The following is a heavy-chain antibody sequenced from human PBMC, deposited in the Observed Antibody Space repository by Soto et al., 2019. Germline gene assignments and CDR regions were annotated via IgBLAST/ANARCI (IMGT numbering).Heavy chain of an antibody. CDR2: ISDSGGTT. CDR1: GFTFSSYA. V-gene: IGHV3-23*01. CDR3: AKDYRSTVTTQQYNWFDP. Sequence: EVQLLESGGDLVQPGGSLRLSCAASGFTFSSYAMTLVRQAPGKGLEWVSDISDSGGTTYYADSVKGRFTISRDNSKNKLYLQMNSLRAEDTAVYYCAKDYRSTVTTQQYNWFDPWGQGTLVTVSS. J-gene: IGHJ5*02. D-gene: IGHD4-4*01.